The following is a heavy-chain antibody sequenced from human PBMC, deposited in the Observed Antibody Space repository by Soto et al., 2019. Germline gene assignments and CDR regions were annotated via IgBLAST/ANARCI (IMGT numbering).Heavy chain of an antibody. CDR3: ARLSSSWTPYYYGMDV. Sequence: PSETLSLTCTVSGGSISSYYWSWIRQPPGKRLEWIGYIYYSGSTNYNPSLKSRVTISVDTSKNQFSLKLSSVTAADTAVYYCARLSSSWTPYYYGMDVWGQGTTVTVSS. CDR1: GGSISSYY. V-gene: IGHV4-59*08. D-gene: IGHD6-13*01. CDR2: IYYSGST. J-gene: IGHJ6*02.